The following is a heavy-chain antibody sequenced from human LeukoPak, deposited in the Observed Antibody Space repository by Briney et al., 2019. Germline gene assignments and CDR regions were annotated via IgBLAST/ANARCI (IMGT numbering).Heavy chain of an antibody. J-gene: IGHJ4*02. D-gene: IGHD3-10*01. Sequence: SQTLSLTCTVSGGSISSGGYYWSWIRQHPGKGLEWIGYIYYSGSTYYNPSLKSRVTISVDTSKNQFSLKLSSVTAADTAVYYCARSPITMVRGVIITPNYFDYWGRGTLVTVSS. CDR1: GGSISSGGYY. V-gene: IGHV4-31*03. CDR3: ARSPITMVRGVIITPNYFDY. CDR2: IYYSGST.